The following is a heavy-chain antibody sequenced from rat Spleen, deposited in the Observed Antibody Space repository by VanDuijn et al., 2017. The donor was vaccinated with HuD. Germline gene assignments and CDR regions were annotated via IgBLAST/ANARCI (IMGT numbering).Heavy chain of an antibody. V-gene: IGHV5-25*01. D-gene: IGHD1-4*01. J-gene: IGHJ4*01. CDR3: ARLIYPGIRSDPDA. CDR1: GFTFSNYD. Sequence: EVQLVESGGGLVQPGRSLKLSCAASGFTFSNYDMAWVRQAPTKGLEWVAFISPSGGSTYYRDSVKGRFTVSRDNAKSTLYLQMDSLRSEDTATYYCARLIYPGIRSDPDAWGQGASVTVSS. CDR2: ISPSGGST.